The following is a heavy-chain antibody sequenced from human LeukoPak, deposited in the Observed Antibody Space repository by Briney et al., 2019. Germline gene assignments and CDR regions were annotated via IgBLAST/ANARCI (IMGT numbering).Heavy chain of an antibody. V-gene: IGHV4-59*01. D-gene: IGHD3-9*01. CDR3: ARDRVDILTGYYYYYGMDV. CDR1: GGSISSYY. CDR2: IYYSGST. Sequence: SETLSLTCTVSGGSISSYYWSWIRQPPGKGLEWIGYIYYSGSTNYNPSLKSRVTISVDTSKNQFSLKLSSVTAADTAVYYRARDRVDILTGYYYYYGMDVWGQGTTVTVSS. J-gene: IGHJ6*02.